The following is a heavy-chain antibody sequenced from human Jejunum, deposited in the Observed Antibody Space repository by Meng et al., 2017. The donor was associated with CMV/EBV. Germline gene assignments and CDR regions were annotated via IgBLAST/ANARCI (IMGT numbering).Heavy chain of an antibody. Sequence: GESLKISCAASGFTLSSDGIHWVRQAPGKGLEWVKYADSVKGRFTISRDISKNTLFLQMNSLRAEDTAVYYCAKEGVGGHFDYWGQGTLVTVSS. D-gene: IGHD2-8*01. CDR3: AKEGVGGHFDY. V-gene: IGHV3-30*02. CDR1: GFTLSSDG. J-gene: IGHJ4*02.